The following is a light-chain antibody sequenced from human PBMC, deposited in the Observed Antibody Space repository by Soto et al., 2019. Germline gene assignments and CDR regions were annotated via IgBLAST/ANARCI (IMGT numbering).Light chain of an antibody. CDR1: SIIGSSY. J-gene: IGLJ1*01. CDR2: NNN. Sequence: QSVLTQPPSASGTPGQRVTISCSGSIIGSSYVYWYQLLPGTAPRLLIHNNNQRPSGVPDRFSGSKSGASASLAISGLRSEDEADYYCAAWDDSLSGSVFGTGTKVTVL. CDR3: AAWDDSLSGSV. V-gene: IGLV1-47*02.